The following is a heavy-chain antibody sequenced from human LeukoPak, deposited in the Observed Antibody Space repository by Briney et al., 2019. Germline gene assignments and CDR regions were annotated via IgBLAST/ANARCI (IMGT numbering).Heavy chain of an antibody. J-gene: IGHJ4*02. CDR2: TLYSGRT. CDR3: ARSTPRYSSGLPDY. D-gene: IGHD6-19*01. CDR1: GGSINNYY. Sequence: SETLSLTCNVSGGSINNYYWSWIRQPPGKGLEWIGYTLYSGRTSYNPSLKSRVTISVDTSKNQFSLKLNSVTAADTALYYCARSTPRYSSGLPDYWGQGTLVTVSS. V-gene: IGHV4-59*01.